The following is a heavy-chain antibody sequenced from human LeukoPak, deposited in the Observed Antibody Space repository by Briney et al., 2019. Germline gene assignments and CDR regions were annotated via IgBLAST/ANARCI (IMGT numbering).Heavy chain of an antibody. CDR3: ARGRTVTAYNWFGP. J-gene: IGHJ5*02. Sequence: PGGSLRLSCAASGFTFSSYEMNWVRQAPGKGLEWVSYISSSGSTIYYADSVKGRFTISRDNAKNSLYLQMNSLRVEDTAVYYCARGRTVTAYNWFGPWGQGTLVTVSS. CDR2: ISSSGSTI. D-gene: IGHD4-11*01. V-gene: IGHV3-48*03. CDR1: GFTFSSYE.